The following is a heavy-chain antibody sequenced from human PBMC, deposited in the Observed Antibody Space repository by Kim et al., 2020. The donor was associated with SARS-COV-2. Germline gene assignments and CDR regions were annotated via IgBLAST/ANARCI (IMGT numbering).Heavy chain of an antibody. CDR3: ARGGIAARPKGDNGGRFDP. CDR2: INHSGST. Sequence: SETLSLTCAVSGGSFSGYYWSWIRQPPGKGLEWIGEINHSGSTNYNPSLKSRVTISVDTSKNQFSLQLSSVTAADTAVYYCARGGIAARPKGDNGGRFDP. D-gene: IGHD6-6*01. CDR1: GGSFSGYY. J-gene: IGHJ5*02. V-gene: IGHV4-34*01.